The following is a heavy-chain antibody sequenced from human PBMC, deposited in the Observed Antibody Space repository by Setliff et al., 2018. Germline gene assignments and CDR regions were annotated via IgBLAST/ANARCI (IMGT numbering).Heavy chain of an antibody. CDR2: INWSGGTA. CDR3: AKGAHFSNYARVFDP. Sequence: GSLRLSCAASGFTFKDYGMAWVRQSPGKGLEWVAGINWSGGTAGYADSVRGRFTVSRDNAKSSVYLQMSSLRAEDTAFYFCAKGAHFSNYARVFDPWGQGTLVTVSS. CDR1: GFTFKDYG. V-gene: IGHV3-20*04. D-gene: IGHD4-4*01. J-gene: IGHJ5*02.